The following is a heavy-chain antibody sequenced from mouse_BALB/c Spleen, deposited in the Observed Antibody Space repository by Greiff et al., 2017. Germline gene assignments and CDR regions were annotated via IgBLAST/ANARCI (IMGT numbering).Heavy chain of an antibody. J-gene: IGHJ1*01. Sequence: QVQLQQSGPELVKPGASVKISCKASGYTFTDYYINWVKQKPGQGLEWIGWIYPGSGNTKYNEKFKGKATLTVDTSSSTAYMQLSSLTSEDSAVCVCALRRTYRYFDVWGEGTTVTVSS. CDR3: ALRRTYRYFDV. CDR1: GYTFTDYY. D-gene: IGHD3-2*02. V-gene: IGHV1-84*02. CDR2: IYPGSGNT.